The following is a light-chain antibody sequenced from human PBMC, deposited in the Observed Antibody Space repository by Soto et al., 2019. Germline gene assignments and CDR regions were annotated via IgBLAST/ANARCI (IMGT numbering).Light chain of an antibody. CDR2: STS. J-gene: IGKJ1*01. V-gene: IGKV3-20*01. CDR3: QQYGGSWT. CDR1: QSLNSVY. Sequence: VLTQSPGTLSLSPGERATLSCRARQSLNSVYSAWYQQKPGQAPRVIIYSTSTRATGIPDRFSGSGSGTDFTLTISRLEPEDFAVYYCQQYGGSWTFGQGTKVEIK.